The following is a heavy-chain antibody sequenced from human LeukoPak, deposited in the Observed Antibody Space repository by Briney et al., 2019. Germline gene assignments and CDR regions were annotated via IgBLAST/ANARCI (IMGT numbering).Heavy chain of an antibody. D-gene: IGHD3-16*01. Sequence: PSETLSLTCTVSGGSISSGGYYWSWIRQHPGKGLEWIGYIYYSGSTYYNPSLKSRVAMSVDTSKSQFSLKLNYMTAADTALYYCARGYYGGAVDSWGQGILVIVSS. V-gene: IGHV4-31*03. CDR2: IYYSGST. CDR1: GGSISSGGYY. J-gene: IGHJ4*02. CDR3: ARGYYGGAVDS.